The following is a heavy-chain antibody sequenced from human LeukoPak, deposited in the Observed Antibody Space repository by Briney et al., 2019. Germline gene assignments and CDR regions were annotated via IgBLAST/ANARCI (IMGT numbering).Heavy chain of an antibody. CDR3: ARAGRGRITIFGVVTRTGFDP. CDR2: ISAYNGNA. D-gene: IGHD3-3*01. J-gene: IGHJ5*02. V-gene: IGHV1-18*01. Sequence: ASVKVSCKASGYTFTSYGISWVRQAPGQGLEWMGWISAYNGNANYAQKLQGRVTMTTDTSTSTAYMELRSLRSDDTAVYYCARAGRGRITIFGVVTRTGFDPWGQGTLVTVSS. CDR1: GYTFTSYG.